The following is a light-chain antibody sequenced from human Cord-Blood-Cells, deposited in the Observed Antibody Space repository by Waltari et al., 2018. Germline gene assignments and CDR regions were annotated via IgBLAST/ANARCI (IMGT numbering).Light chain of an antibody. Sequence: EIVMTQSSATLSVSPGERATSSCRASQSVSSNLAWYKQKPGQAPRLLISGGSTRATGIPARFSGSVSGTEFTLTIGSLQSGDFAVYYCQQYNNWLPCTFGQGTKVEIK. V-gene: IGKV3-15*01. CDR2: GGS. J-gene: IGKJ1*01. CDR1: QSVSSN. CDR3: QQYNNWLPCT.